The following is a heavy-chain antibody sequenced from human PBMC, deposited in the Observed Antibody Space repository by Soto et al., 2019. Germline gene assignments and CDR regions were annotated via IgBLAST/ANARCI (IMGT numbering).Heavy chain of an antibody. CDR2: IYYSGST. CDR3: ARDGGSSYPYYYYYMDV. V-gene: IGHV4-31*03. CDR1: GGSISSGGYY. Sequence: SETLSLTCTVSGGSISSGGYYWSWIRQHPGKGLEWIGYIYYSGSTYYNPSLKSRVTISVDTSKNQFSLKLSSVTAADTAVYYCARDGGSSYPYYYYYMDVWGKGTTGTVSS. D-gene: IGHD6-6*01. J-gene: IGHJ6*03.